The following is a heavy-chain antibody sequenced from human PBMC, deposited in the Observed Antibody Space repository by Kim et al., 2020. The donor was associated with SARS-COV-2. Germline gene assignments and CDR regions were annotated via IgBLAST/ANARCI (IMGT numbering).Heavy chain of an antibody. CDR3: ARELGITIFGVVIKVGYMDV. J-gene: IGHJ6*03. CDR2: IYYSGST. V-gene: IGHV4-59*01. Sequence: SETLSLTCTVSGGSISSYYWSWIRQPPGKGLEWIGYIYYSGSTNYNPSLKSRVTISVDTSKNQFSLKLSSVTAADTAVYYCARELGITIFGVVIKVGYMDVWGKGTTVTVSS. D-gene: IGHD3-3*01. CDR1: GGSISSYY.